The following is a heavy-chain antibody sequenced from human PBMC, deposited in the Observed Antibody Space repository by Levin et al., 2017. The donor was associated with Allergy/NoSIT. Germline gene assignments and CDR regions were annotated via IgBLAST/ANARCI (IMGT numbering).Heavy chain of an antibody. D-gene: IGHD2-15*01. V-gene: IGHV1-8*01. J-gene: IGHJ5*02. Sequence: ASVKVSCKASGYTFTSHDINWVRQATGQGFEWMGWMNSNTGNTGYAQKFQGRVTMTRDTSISTAYMELSSLSSEDTAIYYCARGAGISGRDWFDPWGKGTLVTVSS. CDR2: MNSNTGNT. CDR3: ARGAGISGRDWFDP. CDR1: GYTFTSHD.